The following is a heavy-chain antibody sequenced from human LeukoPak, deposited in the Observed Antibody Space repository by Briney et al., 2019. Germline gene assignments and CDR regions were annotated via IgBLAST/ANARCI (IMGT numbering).Heavy chain of an antibody. CDR2: ISWDGGST. CDR3: ATLPDSSGYYYDPLLDI. J-gene: IGHJ3*02. CDR1: GFTFSTFA. Sequence: GGSLRLSCAASGFTFSTFAMIWVRQPPGKGLEWVSLISWDGGSTYYAYSVKGRFTISRDNSKNSLYLQMNSLRTEDAALYYCATLPDSSGYYYDPLLDIWGQGTMVTVSS. V-gene: IGHV3-43*01. D-gene: IGHD3-22*01.